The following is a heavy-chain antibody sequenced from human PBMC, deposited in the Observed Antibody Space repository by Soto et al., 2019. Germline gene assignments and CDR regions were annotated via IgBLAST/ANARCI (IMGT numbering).Heavy chain of an antibody. D-gene: IGHD7-27*01. Sequence: QLQLVESGGGVVQPGRSLRLSCAASGFTFSNYDMHWVRQAPGKGLEWVAGISYDGTKTYYADSVTGRFTVSRDNFKNTLYLQMNSLRVEDTAVYYCARVTGDRYYYYYMDVWGKGTTVTVSS. CDR1: GFTFSNYD. CDR2: ISYDGTKT. V-gene: IGHV3-33*05. CDR3: ARVTGDRYYYYYMDV. J-gene: IGHJ6*03.